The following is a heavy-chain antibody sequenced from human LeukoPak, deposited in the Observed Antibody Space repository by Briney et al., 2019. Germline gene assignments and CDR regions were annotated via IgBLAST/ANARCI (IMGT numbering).Heavy chain of an antibody. CDR2: INSGSTYT. J-gene: IGHJ4*02. Sequence: GGSLRLSCAASGFTFSSYMMNWVRQAPGKGLEWVSSINSGSTYTYYTESVKGRFTVSRDNAKNSLFLQMNSLRAEDTAIYYCARSLTTLTYEGYWGQGTLVTASS. D-gene: IGHD1-1*01. CDR3: ARSLTTLTYEGY. CDR1: GFTFSSYM. V-gene: IGHV3-21*01.